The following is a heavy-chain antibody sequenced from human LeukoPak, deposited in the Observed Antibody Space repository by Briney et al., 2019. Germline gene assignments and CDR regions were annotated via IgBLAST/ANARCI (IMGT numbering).Heavy chain of an antibody. CDR1: GYTFTSYA. V-gene: IGHV7-4-1*02. CDR3: ARVATTVTTLYYYYYMDV. Sequence: ASVKVSCKASGYTFTSYAMNWVRQAPGQGLEWMGWINTNTGNPTYAQGFTGRFVFSLDTSVSTAYLQISSLKAEDTAVYYCARVATTVTTLYYYYYMDVWGKGTTVTVSS. D-gene: IGHD4-11*01. CDR2: INTNTGNP. J-gene: IGHJ6*03.